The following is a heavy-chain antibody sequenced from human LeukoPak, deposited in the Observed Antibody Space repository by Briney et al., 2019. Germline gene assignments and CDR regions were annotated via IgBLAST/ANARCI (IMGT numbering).Heavy chain of an antibody. CDR1: GYTFTGYY. J-gene: IGHJ4*02. V-gene: IGHV1-2*06. CDR2: INPNSGGT. D-gene: IGHD6-13*01. CDR3: ASVYSSSGSGDY. Sequence: ASVKVSCKASGYTFTGYYMHWVRQAPGQGLEWMGRINPNSGGTNYAQKFQGRVTMTKDTSISTAYMELSRLRSDDTAVYYCASVYSSSGSGDYWGQGTLVTVSS.